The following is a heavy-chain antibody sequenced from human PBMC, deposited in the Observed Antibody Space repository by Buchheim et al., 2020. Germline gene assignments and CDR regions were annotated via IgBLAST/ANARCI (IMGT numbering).Heavy chain of an antibody. J-gene: IGHJ2*01. CDR2: INHSGRT. V-gene: IGHV4-34*01. Sequence: QVQLQQWGAGLLKPSETLSLTCAVYGGSFSGYYWTWIRQPPGKGLEWIGEINHSGRTKYNPSLKSRVTISVDTSKNQFSLKLSSVTAADTAVYYCARGGGYSYGYSWYFDLWGRGTL. D-gene: IGHD5-18*01. CDR1: GGSFSGYY. CDR3: ARGGGYSYGYSWYFDL.